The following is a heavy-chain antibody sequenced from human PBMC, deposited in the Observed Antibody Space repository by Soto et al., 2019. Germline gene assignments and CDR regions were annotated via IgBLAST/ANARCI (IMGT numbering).Heavy chain of an antibody. Sequence: SETLSLTCTVPGGSISSGGFYWSWIRQHPGKGLEWIGYIYYSGSTYYNPSLKSRVTISVDTSKNQFSLKLSSVTAADTAVYCGGSFLFWGVFSLDYGGAYYYGMDVWGQGTTVTVSS. CDR2: IYYSGST. CDR3: GSFLFWGVFSLDYGGAYYYGMDV. V-gene: IGHV4-31*03. CDR1: GGSISSGGFY. D-gene: IGHD3-10*02. J-gene: IGHJ6*02.